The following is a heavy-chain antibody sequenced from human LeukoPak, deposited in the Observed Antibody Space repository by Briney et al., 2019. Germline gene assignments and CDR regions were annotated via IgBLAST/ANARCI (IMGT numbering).Heavy chain of an antibody. D-gene: IGHD4-17*01. CDR1: GDSVSSNSAA. CDR3: AREGGYDYGDYGHWFDP. CDR2: TYYRSKWYN. Sequence: SQTLSLTCAISGDSVSSNSAAWNWIRQSPSRALEWLGRTYYRSKWYNDYAVSVKSRITINPDTSKNQFSLQLNSVPPEDTAVYYCAREGGYDYGDYGHWFDPWGQGTLVTVSS. J-gene: IGHJ5*02. V-gene: IGHV6-1*01.